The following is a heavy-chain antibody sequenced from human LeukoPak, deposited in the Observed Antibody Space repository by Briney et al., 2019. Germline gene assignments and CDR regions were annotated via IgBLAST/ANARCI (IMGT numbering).Heavy chain of an antibody. CDR3: ARAETDCSSTSCYLTYYYYYGMDV. J-gene: IGHJ6*02. V-gene: IGHV3-9*01. Sequence: GGSLRLSCAASGFTFRNYAMHWVRQVPGKGPEWVSGISWNGDNIAYADSVKGRFTISRDNTMNSLYLQMSSLRAEDTAVYYCARAETDCSSTSCYLTYYYYYGMDVWGQGTTVTVSS. CDR2: ISWNGDNI. D-gene: IGHD2-2*01. CDR1: GFTFRNYA.